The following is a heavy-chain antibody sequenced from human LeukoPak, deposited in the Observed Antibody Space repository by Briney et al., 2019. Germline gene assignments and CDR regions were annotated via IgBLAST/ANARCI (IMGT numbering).Heavy chain of an antibody. V-gene: IGHV1-8*03. CDR1: GYTFTSYD. J-gene: IGHJ4*02. CDR2: MNPNSGNT. Sequence: GASXXVSCKASGYTFTSYDINWVRQATGQGLEWMGWMNPNSGNTGYAQKFQGRVTITRNTSISTAYMELSSLRSEDTAVYYCARGQNTRDYEFDYWGQGTLVTVSS. CDR3: ARGQNTRDYEFDY. D-gene: IGHD4-17*01.